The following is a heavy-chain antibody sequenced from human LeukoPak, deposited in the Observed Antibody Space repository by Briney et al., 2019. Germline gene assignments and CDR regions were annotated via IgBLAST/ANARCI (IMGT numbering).Heavy chain of an antibody. CDR2: MNPNSGNT. V-gene: IGHV1-8*02. D-gene: IGHD2-15*01. CDR3: ARVQFRYCSGGSCYSRSAFDI. Sequence: ASVKVSCKASGYTFTGYYMHWVRQAPGQGLEWMGWMNPNSGNTGYAQKFQGRVTMTRNTSISTAYMELSSLRSEDTAVYYCARVQFRYCSGGSCYSRSAFDIWGQGTMVTVSS. CDR1: GYTFTGYY. J-gene: IGHJ3*02.